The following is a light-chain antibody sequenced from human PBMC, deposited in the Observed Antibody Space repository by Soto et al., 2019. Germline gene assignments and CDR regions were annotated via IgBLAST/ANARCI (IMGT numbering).Light chain of an antibody. CDR1: QSVSNN. J-gene: IGKJ1*01. Sequence: EIVMTQSPATLSVSPGERATLSCRASQSVSNNLAWYQKKPGQAPRLLIYGASTRATGIPARFSGSGSGTEFTPTISSLQSEDFAVYYCQQYNNWGTFGQGTRVEIK. V-gene: IGKV3-15*01. CDR3: QQYNNWGT. CDR2: GAS.